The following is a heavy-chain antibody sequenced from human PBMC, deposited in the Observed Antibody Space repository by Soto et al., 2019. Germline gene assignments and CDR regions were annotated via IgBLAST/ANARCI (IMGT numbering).Heavy chain of an antibody. CDR3: ARRGEYDFWSGYYPDYYYGMDV. CDR1: GGTFSSYD. J-gene: IGHJ6*02. CDR2: IIPIFGTA. V-gene: IGHV1-69*06. D-gene: IGHD3-3*01. Sequence: GDSLKVSCKASGGTFSSYDISWVREAPGQGLEWMGGIIPIFGTANYAQKFQGRVTITADKSTSTAYMELSSLRSEDTAVYYCARRGEYDFWSGYYPDYYYGMDVWGQGTTVTVSS.